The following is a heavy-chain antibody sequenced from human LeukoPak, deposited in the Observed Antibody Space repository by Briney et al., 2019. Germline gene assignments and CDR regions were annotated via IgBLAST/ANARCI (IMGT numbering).Heavy chain of an antibody. D-gene: IGHD3-16*01. V-gene: IGHV4-34*01. CDR1: GGSFSGYY. CDR3: ARGARVKTLIGNWFDP. J-gene: IGHJ5*02. CDR2: INHSGST. Sequence: PSETLSLTCAVYGGSFSGYYWSWIRQPPGKGLEWIGEINHSGSTNYNPSLKSRVTISVDTSENQFSLKLSSVTAADTAVYYCARGARVKTLIGNWFDPWGQGTLVTVSS.